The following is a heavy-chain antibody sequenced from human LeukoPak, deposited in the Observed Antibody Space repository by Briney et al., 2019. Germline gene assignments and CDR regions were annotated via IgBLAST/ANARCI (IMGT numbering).Heavy chain of an antibody. CDR2: IYYSGST. V-gene: IGHV4-59*01. D-gene: IGHD2-15*01. CDR3: ARGGGYCSGGSCHIDY. J-gene: IGHJ4*02. CDR1: GGSISSYF. Sequence: SETLSLTCTVSGGSISSYFWSWIRQPPGKGLEWIGYIYYSGSTNYNPSLRSRVTISVDTSKNQFSLKLSSVTAADTAVYYCARGGGYCSGGSCHIDYWGQGTLVTVSS.